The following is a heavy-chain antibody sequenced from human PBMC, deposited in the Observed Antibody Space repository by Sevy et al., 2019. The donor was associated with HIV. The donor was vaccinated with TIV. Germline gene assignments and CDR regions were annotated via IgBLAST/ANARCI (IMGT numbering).Heavy chain of an antibody. V-gene: IGHV1-2*06. J-gene: IGHJ4*02. Sequence: ASVKVSCKASGYMFIAYFIHWVRQAPGQGLEWMGRINPNSGDTNYAQKFQGRVTMTRDTSINTAYMELSRLRSDDTAVYSCARVRYYDSSAYYFDYWGQGTLVTVSS. D-gene: IGHD3-22*01. CDR1: GYMFIAYF. CDR2: INPNSGDT. CDR3: ARVRYYDSSAYYFDY.